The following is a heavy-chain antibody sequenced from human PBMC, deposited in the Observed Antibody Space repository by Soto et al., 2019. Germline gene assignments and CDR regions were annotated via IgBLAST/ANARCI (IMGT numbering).Heavy chain of an antibody. V-gene: IGHV3-23*01. CDR3: AKYTSWRLSQQQYFDY. CDR2: ISGSGGST. Sequence: GGSLRLSCAASGFTFSSYAMSWVRQAPGKGLEWVSAISGSGGSTYYADSVKGRFTISRDNSKNTLYLQMNSLRAEDTAVYYCAKYTSWRLSQQQYFDYWGQGTLVTVSS. J-gene: IGHJ4*02. D-gene: IGHD6-13*01. CDR1: GFTFSSYA.